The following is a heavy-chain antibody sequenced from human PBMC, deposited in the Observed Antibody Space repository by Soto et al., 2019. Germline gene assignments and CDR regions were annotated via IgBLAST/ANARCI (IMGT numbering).Heavy chain of an antibody. CDR1: GFTFSSYA. D-gene: IGHD4-17*01. CDR3: ARGVYGDRRFQH. CDR2: ISYDGSNK. J-gene: IGHJ1*01. V-gene: IGHV3-30-3*01. Sequence: QVQLVESGGGVVQPGRSLRLSCAASGFTFSSYAMHWVRQAPGKGLEWVAVISYDGSNKYYADSVKGRFTISRDNSKNTPYLQMNSLRAEDTAVYDGARGVYGDRRFQHGCQSTLVTVSS.